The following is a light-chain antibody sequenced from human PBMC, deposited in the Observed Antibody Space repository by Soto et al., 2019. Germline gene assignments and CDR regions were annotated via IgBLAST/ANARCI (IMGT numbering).Light chain of an antibody. Sequence: QPVLTQPPSASGTPGQRVTISCSGSSSNIGSYYVYWFQQVPGTAPKLLIYKNNQRPSGVPARISAAKSGTSASLVIGGLRAEDEAYYYCATWDDIVRGVFGGGTKVTVL. CDR2: KNN. CDR3: ATWDDIVRGV. V-gene: IGLV1-47*01. CDR1: SSNIGSYY. J-gene: IGLJ3*02.